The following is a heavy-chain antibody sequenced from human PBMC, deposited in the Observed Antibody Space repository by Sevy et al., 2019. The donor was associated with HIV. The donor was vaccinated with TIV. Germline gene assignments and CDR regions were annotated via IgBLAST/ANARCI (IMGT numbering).Heavy chain of an antibody. CDR2: TYYRSKWYN. CDR3: ARADSLIGYCSGGSCYEYYYGMDV. CDR1: GDSVSSNSAA. J-gene: IGHJ6*02. V-gene: IGHV6-1*01. Sequence: SQTLSLTCAISGDSVSSNSAAWNWIRQSPSRGLEWLGRTYYRSKWYNDYAVSVKSRITINPGTSKNQFSLQLNSVTPEDTAVYYCARADSLIGYCSGGSCYEYYYGMDVWGQGTTVTVSS. D-gene: IGHD2-15*01.